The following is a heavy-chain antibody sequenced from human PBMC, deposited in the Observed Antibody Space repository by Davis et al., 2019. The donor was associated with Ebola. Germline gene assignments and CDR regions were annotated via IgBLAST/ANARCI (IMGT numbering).Heavy chain of an antibody. Sequence: ASVKVSCKTSGYTFSDFFIHWVRQAPGQGLEWTGWMNPNSGVTKSAQKFQGRVTMTRDTSNSTVYMELSSLRSEDTALYYCARDNPHYSGSYYALDIWGQGTMVTVSS. V-gene: IGHV1-2*02. CDR2: MNPNSGVT. CDR3: ARDNPHYSGSYYALDI. J-gene: IGHJ3*02. D-gene: IGHD1-26*01. CDR1: GYTFSDFF.